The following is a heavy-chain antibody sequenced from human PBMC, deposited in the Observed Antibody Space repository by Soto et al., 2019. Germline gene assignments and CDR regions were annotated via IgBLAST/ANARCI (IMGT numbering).Heavy chain of an antibody. CDR3: ARGKVAVPFPRSLYCSGGSCYSPYDY. Sequence: QVQLQQWGAGLLKPSETLSLTCAVYGGSFSGYYWSWIRQPPGKGLEWIGEINHSGSTNYNPSLKSRVTMSVDTSKNQFSLKLSSVTAADTAVYYCARGKVAVPFPRSLYCSGGSCYSPYDYWGQGTLVTVSS. CDR1: GGSFSGYY. D-gene: IGHD2-15*01. J-gene: IGHJ4*02. V-gene: IGHV4-34*01. CDR2: INHSGST.